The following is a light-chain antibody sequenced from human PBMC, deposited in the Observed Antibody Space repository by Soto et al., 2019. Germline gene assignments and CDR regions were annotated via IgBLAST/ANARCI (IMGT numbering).Light chain of an antibody. CDR2: AAS. CDR1: RTITRW. CDR3: QQYYSYPQT. J-gene: IGKJ1*01. Sequence: DIQMTQSPSTLSASVGDRVTITCRASRTITRWMAWYQQKPGKAPKLLIYAASTLQSGVPSRFSGSGSGTDFTLTISCLQSEDFATYYCQQYYSYPQTFGQGTKVDIK. V-gene: IGKV1-5*01.